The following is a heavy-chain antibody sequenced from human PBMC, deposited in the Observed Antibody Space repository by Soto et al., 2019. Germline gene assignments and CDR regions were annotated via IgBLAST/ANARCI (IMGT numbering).Heavy chain of an antibody. CDR1: GATFTSYG. CDR2: IIPIFDKA. D-gene: IGHD4-17*01. J-gene: IGHJ5*02. V-gene: IGHV1-69*06. CDR3: ARAGIYSDYFTGAQDP. Sequence: QVQLVQSGAEVKKPGSSVKVSCKGSGATFTSYGVIWVRQAPGQGLKWMGGIIPIFDKANYARKFQARLTITADKSTSTAFMELRSLRSEDTAVYYCARAGIYSDYFTGAQDPWGQGTLVTVSS.